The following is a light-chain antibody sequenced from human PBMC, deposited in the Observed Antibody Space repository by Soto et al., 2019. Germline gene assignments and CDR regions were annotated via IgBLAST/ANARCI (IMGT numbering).Light chain of an antibody. V-gene: IGKV3-11*01. CDR3: QQRSNWSWT. CDR2: GAS. Sequence: EIMLTQSQGTLCLCPGDRAALSCLASQSISSNLAWHRQKPGQAPRLLIYGASNRATGIPARFSGSGSGTDFSLTISSLEPEDFAVYYCQQRSNWSWTFGQGTKVDI. CDR1: QSISSN. J-gene: IGKJ1*01.